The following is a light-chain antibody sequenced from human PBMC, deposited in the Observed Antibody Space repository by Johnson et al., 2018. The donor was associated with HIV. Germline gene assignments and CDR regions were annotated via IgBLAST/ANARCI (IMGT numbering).Light chain of an antibody. CDR1: SSNIGNNY. CDR3: GTWDSSLSADV. V-gene: IGLV1-51*02. Sequence: QSVLTQPPSVSAAPGQKVTISCSGSSSNIGNNYVSWYQQLPGTAPKLLIYENNKRPSGIPDRFSGSKSGTSATLGITRLQTGDEADYYCGTWDSSLSADVFGTGTKATVL. J-gene: IGLJ1*01. CDR2: ENN.